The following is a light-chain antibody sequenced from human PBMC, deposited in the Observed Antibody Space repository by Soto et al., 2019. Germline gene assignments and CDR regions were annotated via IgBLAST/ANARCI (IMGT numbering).Light chain of an antibody. Sequence: QSALTQPASVSGSPGQSITISCTGTSSDAGGYNYVSWYQQQPGKAPRLMIYEVGNRPSGVSNRFSGSKSGNTASLTISGLQAEDEADYYCSSYTSSSTWVFGGGTKLTVL. CDR2: EVG. CDR1: SSDAGGYNY. CDR3: SSYTSSSTWV. J-gene: IGLJ3*02. V-gene: IGLV2-14*01.